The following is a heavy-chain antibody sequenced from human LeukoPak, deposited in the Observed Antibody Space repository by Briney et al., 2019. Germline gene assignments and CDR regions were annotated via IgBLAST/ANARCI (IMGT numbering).Heavy chain of an antibody. D-gene: IGHD3-22*01. CDR3: ARDTFYYDSSGYPDY. J-gene: IGHJ4*02. V-gene: IGHV1-18*01. Sequence: ASVKVSCKASGYTFTSYGISWVRQAPGQGLEWMGWISTYNGNTNYAQKFQGRVTMTTETSTSTAYMELRSLRSDDTAVYYCARDTFYYDSSGYPDYWGQGTLVIVSS. CDR1: GYTFTSYG. CDR2: ISTYNGNT.